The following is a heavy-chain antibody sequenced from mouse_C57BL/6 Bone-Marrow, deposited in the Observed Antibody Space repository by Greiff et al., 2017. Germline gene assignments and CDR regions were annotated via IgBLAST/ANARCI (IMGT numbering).Heavy chain of an antibody. Sequence: VQLQQSGPELVKPGASVKISCKASGYTFTDYYMNWVKQSHGKSLEWIGDINPNNGGTSYNQKFKGKATLTVDKSSSTAYMELRSLTSEDSAVYYCARTGWGGAMDYWGQGTSVTVSS. CDR1: GYTFTDYY. CDR3: ARTGWGGAMDY. D-gene: IGHD3-1*01. CDR2: INPNNGGT. J-gene: IGHJ4*01. V-gene: IGHV1-26*01.